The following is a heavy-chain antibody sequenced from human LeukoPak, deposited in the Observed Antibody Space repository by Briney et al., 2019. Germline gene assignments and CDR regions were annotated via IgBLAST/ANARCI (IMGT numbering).Heavy chain of an antibody. D-gene: IGHD3-22*01. CDR2: INTSGSI. Sequence: SETLSLTCTVSGGSISSGSYYWSWIRQPAGKGLEWIGRINTSGSINFNPSLKSRVTMSVDTSKNHFSLNVSSVTAADTAVYYCASGVGSSVYYYWGQGILVTVSS. CDR3: ASGVGSSVYYY. CDR1: GGSISSGSYY. V-gene: IGHV4-61*02. J-gene: IGHJ4*02.